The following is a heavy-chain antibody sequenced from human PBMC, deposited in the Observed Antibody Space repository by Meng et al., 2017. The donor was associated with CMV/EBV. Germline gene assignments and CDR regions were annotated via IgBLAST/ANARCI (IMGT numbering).Heavy chain of an antibody. CDR1: GFTFSSYA. D-gene: IGHD5-24*01. V-gene: IGHV3-30*04. Sequence: GESLKISCAASGFTFSSYAMHWVRQAPGKGLEWVAVISYDGSNKYYADSVKGRFTISRDNSKNTLYLQMNSLRAEDTAVYYCHSRRSGDDYTNFDYWGQGTLVTVSS. J-gene: IGHJ4*02. CDR2: ISYDGSNK. CDR3: HSRRSGDDYTNFDY.